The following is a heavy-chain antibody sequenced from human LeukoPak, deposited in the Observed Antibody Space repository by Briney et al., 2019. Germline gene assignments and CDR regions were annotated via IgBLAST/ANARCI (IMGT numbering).Heavy chain of an antibody. CDR3: ASPPSNYYDSSGFDY. J-gene: IGHJ4*02. CDR1: GGTFSSYA. Sequence: ASVKVSCKASGGTFSSYAISWVRQAPGQGLEWMGGIIPIFGTANYAQKFQGRVTITADESTSTAYMELSSLRSEDTAVYYCASPPSNYYDSSGFDYWGQGTLVTVSS. V-gene: IGHV1-69*13. CDR2: IIPIFGTA. D-gene: IGHD3-22*01.